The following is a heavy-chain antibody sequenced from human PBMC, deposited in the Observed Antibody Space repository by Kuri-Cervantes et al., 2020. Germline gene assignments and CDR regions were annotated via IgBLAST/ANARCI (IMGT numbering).Heavy chain of an antibody. CDR3: ARDPGGIAAAGTGGGFDP. Sequence: ASVKVSCKASGYTFTSYGISWVRQAPGQGLEWMGWINPNSGGTNYAQKFQGWVTMTRDTSISTAYMELSRLRSDDTAVYYCARDPGGIAAAGTGGGFDPWGQGTLVTVSS. CDR1: GYTFTSYG. CDR2: INPNSGGT. D-gene: IGHD6-13*01. V-gene: IGHV1-2*04. J-gene: IGHJ5*02.